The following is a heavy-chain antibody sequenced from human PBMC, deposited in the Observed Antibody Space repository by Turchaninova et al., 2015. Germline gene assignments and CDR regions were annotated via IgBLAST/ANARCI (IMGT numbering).Heavy chain of an antibody. V-gene: IGHV3-48*02. CDR2: ISSGSSTI. Sequence: VESGGDLVQPGGSLRLSCAASGFTFSSYNTNWVRQAPGKGLEWVSFISSGSSTIIYADSVKGRFTVSRDKSKNSLYLQMNSLRDDDTAVYYCARVRGNYFMDYWGQGTLVTVSS. D-gene: IGHD3-10*01. CDR3: ARVRGNYFMDY. J-gene: IGHJ4*02. CDR1: GFTFSSYN.